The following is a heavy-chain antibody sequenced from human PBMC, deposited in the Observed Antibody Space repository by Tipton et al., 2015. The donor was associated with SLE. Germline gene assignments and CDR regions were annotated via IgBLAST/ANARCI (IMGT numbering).Heavy chain of an antibody. CDR1: GVSISSASYY. V-gene: IGHV4-61*02. CDR3: ARTFDALDN. Sequence: LRLSCTVSGVSISSASYYWNWIRQPAGKGLEWIGRAYTTGSPYYNPSLESRVAISMDTSKNQFSLKLTAVTAADTAVYYCARTFDALDNWGQGTMFTFSS. CDR2: AYTTGSP. J-gene: IGHJ3*02.